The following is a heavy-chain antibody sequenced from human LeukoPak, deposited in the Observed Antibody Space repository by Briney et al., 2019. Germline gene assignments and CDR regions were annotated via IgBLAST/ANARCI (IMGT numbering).Heavy chain of an antibody. D-gene: IGHD4-11*01. CDR3: AKHPSYRPTSLDY. Sequence: QPGGSLRLSCAASGFTFSSYAMSWVRQAPGKGLEWVSGISGSGGSTYFADSVKGRFTISRDNSKNTLYLQMNSLRAEGTAVYSCAKHPSYRPTSLDYWGQGTLVTVSS. V-gene: IGHV3-23*01. CDR2: ISGSGGST. CDR1: GFTFSSYA. J-gene: IGHJ4*02.